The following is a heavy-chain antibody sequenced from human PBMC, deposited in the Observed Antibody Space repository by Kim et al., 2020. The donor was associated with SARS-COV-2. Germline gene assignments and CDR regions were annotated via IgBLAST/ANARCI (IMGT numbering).Heavy chain of an antibody. V-gene: IGHV3-15*01. CDR1: GFIFSNAW. CDR3: TTTGTNYYDSSGQDYYYYGMDV. D-gene: IGHD3-22*01. CDR2: IKSKTDGGTT. Sequence: GGSLRLSCAASGFIFSNAWMSWVRQAPGKGLEWVGRIKSKTDGGTTDYAAPVKGRFTISRDDSKNTLYLQMNSLKTEDTAVYYCTTTGTNYYDSSGQDYYYYGMDVWGQGTTVTVSS. J-gene: IGHJ6*02.